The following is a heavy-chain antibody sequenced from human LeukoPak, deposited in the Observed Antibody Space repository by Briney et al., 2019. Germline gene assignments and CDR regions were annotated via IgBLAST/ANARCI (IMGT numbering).Heavy chain of an antibody. J-gene: IGHJ4*02. D-gene: IGHD6-19*01. V-gene: IGHV4-59*01. CDR3: ARAYRAVAGQYFFDY. CDR1: GGSITSYY. CDR2: IYYSGST. Sequence: SETLSLTCTVSGGSITSYYWSWIRQPPGKGLEWIGYIYYSGSTTYNPSLKSRVTISVDTSKNQLSLKLNSVIAADTAMYYCARAYRAVAGQYFFDYWGQGTLVTVSS.